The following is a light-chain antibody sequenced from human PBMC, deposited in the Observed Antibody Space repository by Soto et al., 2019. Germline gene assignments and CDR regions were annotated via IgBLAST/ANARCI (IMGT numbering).Light chain of an antibody. Sequence: QSALTQPRSVSGSPGQSVTVSCIGTSSDVGGYNSVSWYQEHPGKAPKLMIYEVNKRPSGVPDRFSGSKSGNTASLTVSGLQAEDEADYYCSSYAGSSNVFGTGTKLTVL. CDR1: SSDVGGYNS. CDR3: SSYAGSSNV. V-gene: IGLV2-8*01. J-gene: IGLJ1*01. CDR2: EVN.